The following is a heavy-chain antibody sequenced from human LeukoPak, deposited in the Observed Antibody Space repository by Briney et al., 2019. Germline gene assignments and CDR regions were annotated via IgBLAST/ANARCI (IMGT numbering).Heavy chain of an antibody. CDR2: IYTSGGST. Sequence: SETLSLTCSVSDGSINNYFWSWIRQPAGKGLEWIGRIYTSGGSTNYNPSLKSRVTVSVDTSKNQFSLKLNSVTAADTAVYYCARGVSGSYHYFDFWGQGTLATVSS. D-gene: IGHD1-26*01. CDR3: ARGVSGSYHYFDF. CDR1: DGSINNYF. V-gene: IGHV4-4*07. J-gene: IGHJ4*02.